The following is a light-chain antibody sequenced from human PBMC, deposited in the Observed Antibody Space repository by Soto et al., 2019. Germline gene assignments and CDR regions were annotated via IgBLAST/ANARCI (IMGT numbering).Light chain of an antibody. V-gene: IGKV3-15*01. J-gene: IGKJ1*01. Sequence: EIVMTQSPATLSVSPGERATLSCRASQSVSSNLAWYQQKPGHGASTRATGIPARFSGSGSGTEFTLTISSLQSEDFAVYYCQQYNNWPGTFGQGTKVEIK. CDR2: GAS. CDR1: QSVSSN. CDR3: QQYNNWPGT.